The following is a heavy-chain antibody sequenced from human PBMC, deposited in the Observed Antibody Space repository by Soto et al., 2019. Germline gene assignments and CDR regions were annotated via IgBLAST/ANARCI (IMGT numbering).Heavy chain of an antibody. CDR2: ISGSDGKT. V-gene: IGHV3-23*01. J-gene: IGHJ4*02. D-gene: IGHD3-3*01. Sequence: XGSLRLSCAVSGLLFGSYALSWVRQAPGKGLEWVSTISGSDGKTFYADSVKGRFSISRDTSQSTLYLQMNSLRADDTDMYYCARWSYLDYWGQGTRVTVSS. CDR1: GLLFGSYA. CDR3: ARWSYLDY.